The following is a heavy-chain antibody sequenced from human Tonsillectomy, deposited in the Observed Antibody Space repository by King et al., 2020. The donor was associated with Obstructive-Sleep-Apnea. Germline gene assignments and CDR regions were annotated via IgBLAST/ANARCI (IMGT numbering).Heavy chain of an antibody. CDR1: GFTFGDYA. CDR3: TRARYSYGTPLFDY. J-gene: IGHJ4*02. Sequence: VQLVESGGGLVQPGRSLRLSCTASGFTFGDYAMSWFRQAPGKGLEWGGFIRSKAYGGTTEYAASVKGRFTISRDDSKSIAYLQMNSLKTEDTAVYYCTRARYSYGTPLFDYWGQGTLVTVSS. CDR2: IRSKAYGGTT. V-gene: IGHV3-49*03. D-gene: IGHD5-18*01.